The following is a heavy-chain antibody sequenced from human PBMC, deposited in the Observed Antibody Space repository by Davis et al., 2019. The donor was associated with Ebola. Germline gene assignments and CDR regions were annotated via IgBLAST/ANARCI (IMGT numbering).Heavy chain of an antibody. V-gene: IGHV3-30*03. CDR3: ATWSSTSYYYYYMDV. CDR1: GFTFSSYG. D-gene: IGHD2-2*01. CDR2: ISYDGSNQ. J-gene: IGHJ6*03. Sequence: GGSLRLSCAASGFTFSSYGIHWVRQAPGKGLEWVALISYDGSNQYYADSVKGRFTISRDNSKKTLYLQMDSLRAEDTAMYYCATWSSTSYYYYYMDVWGKGTTVTVSS.